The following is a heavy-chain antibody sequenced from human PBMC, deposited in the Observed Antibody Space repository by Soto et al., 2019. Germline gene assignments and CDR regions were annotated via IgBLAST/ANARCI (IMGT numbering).Heavy chain of an antibody. J-gene: IGHJ5*01. CDR1: GFSFNTFA. D-gene: IGHD2-2*03. CDR3: ARANSDALWINSWFDS. V-gene: IGHV3-33*01. CDR2: IWYDGGNK. Sequence: QVQLVESGGGVVQPGRSLRLSCEASGFSFNTFAMHWVRQAPGKGLEWVAVIWYDGGNKFYADSVKGRFTISRDNTKKIVYLQMDGLRGDDTAMYYCARANSDALWINSWFDSWGQGTLVTVSS.